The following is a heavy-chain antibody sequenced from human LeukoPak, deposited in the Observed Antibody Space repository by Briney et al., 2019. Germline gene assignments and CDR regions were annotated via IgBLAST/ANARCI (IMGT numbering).Heavy chain of an antibody. CDR3: ARESTTVSYYYYYMDV. Sequence: PSETLSLTCAVSGYSISSGYYWSWIRQPAGKGLEWIGRIYTSGSTNYNPSLKSRVTISVDTSKNQFSLKLSSVTAADTAVYYCARESTTVSYYYYYMDVWGKGTTVTVSS. CDR1: GYSISSGYY. D-gene: IGHD4-11*01. CDR2: IYTSGST. J-gene: IGHJ6*03. V-gene: IGHV4-61*02.